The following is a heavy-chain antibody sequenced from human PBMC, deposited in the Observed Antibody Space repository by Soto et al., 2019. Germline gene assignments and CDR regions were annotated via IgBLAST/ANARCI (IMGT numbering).Heavy chain of an antibody. D-gene: IGHD6-13*01. J-gene: IGHJ5*02. V-gene: IGHV3-72*01. CDR3: AKTAHGSRWYAH. Sequence: GGSPKLSFATSGFPFSDHYMDWVRPAPGKGLEWVGRTRNKANSYTTEYAESVNGRFTISRDDSKNSLYLQMNSLKTEVTAVYYCAKTAHGSRWYAHWGQGTLVTLSS. CDR2: TRNKANSYTT. CDR1: GFPFSDHY.